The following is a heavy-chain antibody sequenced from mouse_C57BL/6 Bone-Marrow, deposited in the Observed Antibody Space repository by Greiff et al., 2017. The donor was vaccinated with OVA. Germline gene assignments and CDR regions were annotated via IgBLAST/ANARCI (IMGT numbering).Heavy chain of an antibody. V-gene: IGHV1-69*01. J-gene: IGHJ3*01. D-gene: IGHD3-3*01. Sequence: QVQLQQPGAELVMPGASVKLSCKASGYTFTSYWMHWVKQRPGQGLEWIGEIDPSDGYTNYNQKFKGKSTLTVDKSSSTAYMQLSSLTSEDSAVYYRARKGWEEVADWGKGTLVTVSA. CDR1: GYTFTSYW. CDR2: IDPSDGYT. CDR3: ARKGWEEVAD.